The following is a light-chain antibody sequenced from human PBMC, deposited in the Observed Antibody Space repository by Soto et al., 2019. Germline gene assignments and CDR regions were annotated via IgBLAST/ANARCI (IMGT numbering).Light chain of an antibody. Sequence: QSVLTQPPSVSGAPGQRVTISCTGNSSNIGAGYDVQWYQQLPGTAPKRLIYGNTNRPSGVPERFSGSKSGTSASLAINGLQAEDEADYHCQSYDSSLSGSGVFGGGTKVTVL. V-gene: IGLV1-40*01. CDR1: SSNIGAGYD. CDR2: GNT. CDR3: QSYDSSLSGSGV. J-gene: IGLJ3*02.